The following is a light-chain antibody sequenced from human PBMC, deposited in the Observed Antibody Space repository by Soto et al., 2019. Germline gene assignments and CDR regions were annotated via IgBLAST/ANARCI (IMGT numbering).Light chain of an antibody. J-gene: IGKJ2*01. CDR3: QQYGDSPFT. CDR1: QSVTSNY. V-gene: IGKV3-20*01. Sequence: EIVLTQSPGTLSLSPGERATLFCRASQSVTSNYLAWSQQKPGQAPRLLIYDASIRATGIPDRFSGGGSGTDFTVTISRLEPEDFAIYYCQQYGDSPFTFGQGTKVEIK. CDR2: DAS.